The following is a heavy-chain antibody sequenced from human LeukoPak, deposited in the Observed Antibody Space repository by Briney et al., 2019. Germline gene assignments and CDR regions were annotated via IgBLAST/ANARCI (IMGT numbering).Heavy chain of an antibody. CDR1: GFTFSSYG. Sequence: PGRSLRLSCAASGFTFSSYGMHWVRQAPGKGLEWVAVIWYDGSNKYYADSVKGRFTISRDNSKNTLYLQMNSLRAEDTAVYYCARDGGLGYCSGGSCYYFDYWGQGTLVTVSS. CDR2: IWYDGSNK. D-gene: IGHD2-15*01. J-gene: IGHJ4*02. CDR3: ARDGGLGYCSGGSCYYFDY. V-gene: IGHV3-33*01.